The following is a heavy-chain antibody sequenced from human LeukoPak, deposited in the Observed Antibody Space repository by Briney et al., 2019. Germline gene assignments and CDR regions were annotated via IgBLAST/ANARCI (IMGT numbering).Heavy chain of an antibody. Sequence: GGSLRLSCTSTGFTFGDYGVTWVRQAPGKGLEWVGFIRSRLYGGTTEYAASVKDRFIVSRDESKSIAYLEVNSVSSEDTAVYFCGRGLTVVGAKYYFDYWGQGALVTVSS. CDR3: GRGLTVVGAKYYFDY. V-gene: IGHV3-49*04. CDR2: IRSRLYGGTT. CDR1: GFTFGDYG. D-gene: IGHD1-26*01. J-gene: IGHJ4*02.